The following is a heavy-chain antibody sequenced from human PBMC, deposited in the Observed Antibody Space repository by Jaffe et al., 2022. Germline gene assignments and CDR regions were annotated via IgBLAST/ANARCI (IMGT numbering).Heavy chain of an antibody. Sequence: QVQLQESGPGLVKPSQTLSLTCTVSGGSISSGSYYWSWIRQPAGKGLEWIGRIYTSGSTNYNPSLKSRVTISVDTSKNQFSLKLSSVTAADTAVYYCARDRRSSWYGWFDPWGQGTLVTVSS. D-gene: IGHD6-13*01. J-gene: IGHJ5*02. CDR1: GGSISSGSYY. CDR2: IYTSGST. CDR3: ARDRRSSWYGWFDP. V-gene: IGHV4-61*02.